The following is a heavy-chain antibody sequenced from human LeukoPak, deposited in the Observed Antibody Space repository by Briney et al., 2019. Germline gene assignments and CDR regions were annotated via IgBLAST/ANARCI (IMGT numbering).Heavy chain of an antibody. Sequence: GASVKVSCKASGYTFTSYAMHWVRQAPGQRLEWMGWINAGNGNTKYSQKFQGRVTITRDTSASTAYMELSSLRSEDTAVYYCARDRDCSGGSCYEGFDYWGQGTLVTVSS. CDR3: ARDRDCSGGSCYEGFDY. CDR1: GYTFTSYA. J-gene: IGHJ4*02. CDR2: INAGNGNT. D-gene: IGHD2-15*01. V-gene: IGHV1-3*01.